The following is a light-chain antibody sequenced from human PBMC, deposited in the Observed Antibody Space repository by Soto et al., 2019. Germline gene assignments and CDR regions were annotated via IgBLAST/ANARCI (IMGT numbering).Light chain of an antibody. CDR3: QQYNPYSYS. Sequence: DIQMTQSPSTLSASVGDRVTITCRASQTTTSWLAWYQQKPGKAPKLLIYKTSSLESGVPSRSSVSGSGTEFTLTISSLQPDAFATYYCQQYNPYSYSFGQGTKLEI. J-gene: IGKJ2*03. CDR1: QTTTSW. V-gene: IGKV1-5*03. CDR2: KTS.